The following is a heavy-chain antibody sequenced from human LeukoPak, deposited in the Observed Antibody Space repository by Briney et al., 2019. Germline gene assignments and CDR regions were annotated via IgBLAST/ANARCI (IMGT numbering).Heavy chain of an antibody. V-gene: IGHV4-39*01. CDR1: GDSISSSSSY. J-gene: IGHJ4*02. CDR2: IYYSGST. D-gene: IGHD5-24*01. Sequence: SETLSLTCTVSGDSISSSSSYWGWIRQPPGKGLEWIGSIYYSGSTYYNPSLKSRVTIYVDTSKNQFSLKLSSVTAADTAVYYCARGRRDGYNLEYFDKWGQGTLVTVSS. CDR3: ARGRRDGYNLEYFDK.